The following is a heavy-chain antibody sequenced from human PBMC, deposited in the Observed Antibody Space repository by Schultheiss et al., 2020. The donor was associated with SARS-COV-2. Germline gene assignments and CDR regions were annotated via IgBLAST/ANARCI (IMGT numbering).Heavy chain of an antibody. CDR2: ISGSGGST. Sequence: GGSLRLSCKGSGYSFTSYWIGWVRQAPGKGLVWVSAISGSGGSTYYADSVKGRFTISRDNSKNTLFLQMNSLRAEDTAVYYCARGTSTSDAFDIWGQGTMVTVSS. CDR3: ARGTSTSDAFDI. CDR1: GYSFTSYW. J-gene: IGHJ3*02. V-gene: IGHV3-23*01.